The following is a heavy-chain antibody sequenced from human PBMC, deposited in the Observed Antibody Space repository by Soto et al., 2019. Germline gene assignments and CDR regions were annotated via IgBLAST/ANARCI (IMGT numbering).Heavy chain of an antibody. CDR2: INHSGSI. Sequence: SETLSLTCAVYGGSFSGYYWSWIRQPPGKGLEWIGEINHSGSINYNPSLKSRVTISVDTSKNQFSLKLSSVTAADIAVYYCARGRRYNWNDRAFDIWGQGTMVTVSS. CDR1: GGSFSGYY. V-gene: IGHV4-34*01. CDR3: ARGRRYNWNDRAFDI. J-gene: IGHJ3*02. D-gene: IGHD1-20*01.